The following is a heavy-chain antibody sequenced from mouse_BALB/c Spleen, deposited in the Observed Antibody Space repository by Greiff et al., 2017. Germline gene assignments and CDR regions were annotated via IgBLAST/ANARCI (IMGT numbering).Heavy chain of an antibody. J-gene: IGHJ3*01. D-gene: IGHD2-4*01. Sequence: QVQLQQSGPGLVQPSQSLSITCTVSGFSLTSYGVHWVRQSPGKGLEWLGGIWSGGSTDYNAAFISRLSISKDNSKSQVFFKMNSLQADDTAIYYCARKVELYYDYDVGFAYWGQGTLVTVSA. CDR3: ARKVELYYDYDVGFAY. V-gene: IGHV2-4-1*01. CDR2: IWSGGST. CDR1: GFSLTSYG.